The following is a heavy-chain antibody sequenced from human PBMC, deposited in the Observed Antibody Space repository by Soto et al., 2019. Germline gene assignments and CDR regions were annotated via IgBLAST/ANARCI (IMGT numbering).Heavy chain of an antibody. Sequence: EVQLVESGGGLVQPGGSLRLSCAASGFTFSSYEMNWVRQAPGKGLEWVSYISSSGSTIYYADSVKGRFTISRDNAKNSLYPQMNSLRAEDTAVYYCARQVVVAAIWFDPWGQGTLVTVSS. J-gene: IGHJ5*02. CDR3: ARQVVVAAIWFDP. D-gene: IGHD2-15*01. CDR1: GFTFSSYE. V-gene: IGHV3-48*03. CDR2: ISSSGSTI.